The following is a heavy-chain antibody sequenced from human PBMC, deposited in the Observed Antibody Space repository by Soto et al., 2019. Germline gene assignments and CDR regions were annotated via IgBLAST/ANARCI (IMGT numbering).Heavy chain of an antibody. J-gene: IGHJ6*02. D-gene: IGHD6-6*01. Sequence: SQTLSLTCVISGDSVSSNSAAWNWIRQSPSRGLEWLGRTYYRSKWYNDYAVSVKSRITINPDTSKSQFSLQLNSVTPEDTAVYYCARSSLAARPQYYYYYYGMDVWGQGTTVTVSS. CDR3: ARSSLAARPQYYYYYYGMDV. V-gene: IGHV6-1*01. CDR1: GDSVSSNSAA. CDR2: TYYRSKWYN.